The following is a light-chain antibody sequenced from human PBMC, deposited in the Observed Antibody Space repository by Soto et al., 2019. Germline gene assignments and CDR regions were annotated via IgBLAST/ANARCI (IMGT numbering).Light chain of an antibody. J-gene: IGLJ2*01. CDR1: SSDVGGYNY. Sequence: QSALTQPASVSGSPGQSITISCTGTSSDVGGYNYVSWYQQHPGKAPKLMIYDVSNRPSGVSNRFSGSKSGNTASLTISGLQAEDEADYYCSSYTSSSTFWVVFGGGTQLTVL. CDR3: SSYTSSSTFWVV. CDR2: DVS. V-gene: IGLV2-14*01.